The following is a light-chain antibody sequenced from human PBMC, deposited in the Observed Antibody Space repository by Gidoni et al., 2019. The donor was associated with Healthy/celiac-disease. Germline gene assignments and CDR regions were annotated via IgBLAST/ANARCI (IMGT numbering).Light chain of an antibody. Sequence: DIKRTRLPPSLSASVGDRVTITCRASQSISSYLNWYQQKPGKAPKLLIYAASSLQSGVPSRFSGSGSGTDFTLTISSLQPEDFATYYCQQSYSTPPYTFGQGTKLEIK. J-gene: IGKJ2*01. CDR3: QQSYSTPPYT. CDR2: AAS. CDR1: QSISSY. V-gene: IGKV1-39*01.